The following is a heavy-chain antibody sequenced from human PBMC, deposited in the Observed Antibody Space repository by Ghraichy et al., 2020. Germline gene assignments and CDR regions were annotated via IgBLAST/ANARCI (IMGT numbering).Heavy chain of an antibody. Sequence: ASVKVSCKASGYTFTGYYMHWVRQAPGQGLEWMGRINPNSGCTNYAQKFQGRVTMTRDTSISTAYMELSRLRSDDTAVYYCARIADYYDYGMDVWGQGTTVTVSS. CDR3: ARIADYYDYGMDV. D-gene: IGHD3-22*01. CDR1: GYTFTGYY. V-gene: IGHV1-2*06. CDR2: INPNSGCT. J-gene: IGHJ6*02.